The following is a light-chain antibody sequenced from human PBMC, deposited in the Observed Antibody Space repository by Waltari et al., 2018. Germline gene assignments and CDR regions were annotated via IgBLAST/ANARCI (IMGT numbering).Light chain of an antibody. CDR3: QVWHPDIDPGV. CDR1: NIGSYS. CDR2: YDS. V-gene: IGLV3-21*04. J-gene: IGLJ1*01. Sequence: SYVLTQPPSVSVAPGETARITCWGDNIGSYSVHWYQQKPRQAPVLVIFYDSDRPPGIPARLSGSNSGNTATLTITSVEAGDEARYYCQVWHPDIDPGVFGTGTEVTVL.